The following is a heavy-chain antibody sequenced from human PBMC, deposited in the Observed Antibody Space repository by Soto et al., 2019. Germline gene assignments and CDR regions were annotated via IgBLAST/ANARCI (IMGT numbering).Heavy chain of an antibody. V-gene: IGHV4-34*01. D-gene: IGHD6-6*01. CDR3: ARRGSSSSIDY. CDR2: INHSGST. Sequence: PSETLSLTCAVYGGSFSGYYWSWIRQPPGKGLEWIGEINHSGSTNYNPSLKSRVTISVDTSKNQFSLKLSSVTAADTAVDYCARRGSSSSIDYWGQGTLVTVSS. CDR1: GGSFSGYY. J-gene: IGHJ4*02.